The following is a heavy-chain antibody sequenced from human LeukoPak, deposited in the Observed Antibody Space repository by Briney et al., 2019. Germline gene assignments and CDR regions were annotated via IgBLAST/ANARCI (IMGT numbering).Heavy chain of an antibody. CDR2: INHSGST. Sequence: SETLSLTCAVYGGSFSGYYWSWIRQPPGKGLEWIGEINHSGSTNYHPSLKSRVTISVHTSKNHFSLKVSSVTAADTAVYYCARTQVPAATYYYYYYMDVWGKGTTVTVSS. CDR1: GGSFSGYY. J-gene: IGHJ6*03. CDR3: ARTQVPAATYYYYYYMDV. V-gene: IGHV4-34*01. D-gene: IGHD2-2*01.